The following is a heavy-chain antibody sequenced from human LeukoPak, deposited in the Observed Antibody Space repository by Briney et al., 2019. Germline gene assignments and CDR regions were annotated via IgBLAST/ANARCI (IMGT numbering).Heavy chain of an antibody. CDR1: GFTFSSYG. CDR3: AKLNSGSIYFDY. D-gene: IGHD1-26*01. V-gene: IGHV3-21*04. J-gene: IGHJ4*02. Sequence: GGSLRLSCAASGFTFSSYGFYWVRQAPGKGLERVSSISSSSKYIYYADSVKGRFTISRDYANNSLFLQMNSLRAEDTAMYYCAKLNSGSIYFDYWGQGTLVTVSS. CDR2: ISSSSKYI.